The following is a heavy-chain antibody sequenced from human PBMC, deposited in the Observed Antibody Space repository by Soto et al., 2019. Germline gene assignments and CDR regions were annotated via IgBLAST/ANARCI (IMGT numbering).Heavy chain of an antibody. CDR2: ISYDGSNK. CDR3: ARDWVRGDTAKVTDY. D-gene: IGHD5-18*01. CDR1: GFTFSSYA. V-gene: IGHV3-30-3*01. Sequence: QVQLVESGGGVVQPGRSLRLSCAASGFTFSSYAMHWVRQAPGKGLEWVAVISYDGSNKYYADSVKGRFTISRDNSKNTLYLQMNSLRAEDTAVYYCARDWVRGDTAKVTDYWGQGTLVIVSS. J-gene: IGHJ4*02.